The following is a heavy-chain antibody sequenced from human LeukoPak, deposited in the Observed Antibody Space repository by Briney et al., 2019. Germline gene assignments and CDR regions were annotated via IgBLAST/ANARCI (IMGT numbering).Heavy chain of an antibody. CDR1: GGSISSSSYY. J-gene: IGHJ4*02. CDR3: ARLPPNEATDY. V-gene: IGHV4-39*07. Sequence: SETLSLTCTVSGGSISSSSYYWGWIRQPPGKGLEWIGSIYYSGSTYYNPSLKSRVTISVDTSKNRFSLKLSSVTAADTAVYYCARLPPNEATDYWGQGTLVTVSS. D-gene: IGHD5-18*01. CDR2: IYYSGST.